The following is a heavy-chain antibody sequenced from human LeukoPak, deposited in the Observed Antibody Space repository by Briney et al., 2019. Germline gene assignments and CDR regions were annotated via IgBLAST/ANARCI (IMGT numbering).Heavy chain of an antibody. CDR3: ARGRTRFDY. Sequence: GGSLRLSCTASELIFGDYAMTWVRQAPGKGLEWVGFIRSKGSGGTTEYAASVKGRFTFSRDDSESIAYLQMNSLKTEDTAVYYCARGRTRFDYWGQGTLVTVSS. D-gene: IGHD1-7*01. J-gene: IGHJ4*02. CDR1: ELIFGDYA. CDR2: IRSKGSGGTT. V-gene: IGHV3-49*04.